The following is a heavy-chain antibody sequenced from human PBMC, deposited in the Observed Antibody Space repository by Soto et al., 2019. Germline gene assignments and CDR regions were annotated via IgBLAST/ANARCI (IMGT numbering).Heavy chain of an antibody. CDR1: GFTFSSYA. D-gene: IGHD4-4*01. V-gene: IGHV3-30-3*01. CDR3: ARPPIPYDYRGSWFDP. J-gene: IGHJ5*02. CDR2: ISYDGSNK. Sequence: QVQLVESGGGVVQPGRSLRLSCAASGFTFSSYAMHWVRQAPGKGLEWVAVISYDGSNKYYADSVKGRFTISRDNSKNXLYLQMNSLRAEDTAVYYCARPPIPYDYRGSWFDPWGQGTLVTVSS.